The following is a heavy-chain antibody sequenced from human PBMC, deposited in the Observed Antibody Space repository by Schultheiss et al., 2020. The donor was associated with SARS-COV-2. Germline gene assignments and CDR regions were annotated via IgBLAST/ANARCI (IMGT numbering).Heavy chain of an antibody. CDR3: ARDPQGHGIAAADDWFDP. CDR1: GGSFSGYY. D-gene: IGHD6-13*01. Sequence: SETLSLTCAVYGGSFSGYYWNWIRQPPGKGLEWIGEINHSGSTNYNPSLKSRVTISVDTSKNQFSLKLSSVTAADTAVYYCARDPQGHGIAAADDWFDPWGQGTLVTVSS. CDR2: INHSGST. V-gene: IGHV4-34*01. J-gene: IGHJ5*02.